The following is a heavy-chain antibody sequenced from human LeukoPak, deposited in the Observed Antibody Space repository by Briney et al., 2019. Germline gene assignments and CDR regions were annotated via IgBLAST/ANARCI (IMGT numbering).Heavy chain of an antibody. V-gene: IGHV3-33*06. J-gene: IGHJ6*02. CDR2: IWYDGSNK. CDR3: AKDLTTLGYYYGMDV. Sequence: IWYDGSNKYYADSVKGRFTISRDNSKNTLYLQMNSLRAEDTAVYYCAKDLTTLGYYYGMDVWGQGTTVTVSS. D-gene: IGHD4-11*01.